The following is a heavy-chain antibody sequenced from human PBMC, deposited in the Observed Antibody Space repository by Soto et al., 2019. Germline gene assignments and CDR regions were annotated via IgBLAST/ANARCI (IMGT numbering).Heavy chain of an antibody. D-gene: IGHD5-12*01. V-gene: IGHV1-69*12. CDR3: ARGNHRWLQLWYFDL. CDR1: GGTFSSYA. J-gene: IGHJ2*01. CDR2: IIPIFGTV. Sequence: QVQLVQSGAEVKKPGSSVKVSCKASGGTFSSYAISWVRQAPGQGLEWMGGIIPIFGTVNYAQKFQGRVTITADESTSTAYMELSSLRSEDTAVDYCARGNHRWLQLWYFDLWGRGTLVTVSS.